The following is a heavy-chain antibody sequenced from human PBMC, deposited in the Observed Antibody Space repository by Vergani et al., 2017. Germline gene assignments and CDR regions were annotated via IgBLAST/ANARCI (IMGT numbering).Heavy chain of an antibody. V-gene: IGHV3-23*01. CDR3: AKSLKTTLLLFGNNFDY. CDR1: GFTFSSYA. CDR2: ISGIGGST. D-gene: IGHD1/OR15-1a*01. J-gene: IGHJ4*02. Sequence: EVQLLESGGGLVQPGGSLRLSCAASGFTFSSYAMSWVRQAPGKGLEWVSAISGIGGSTYYADSVKGRFTISRDNSKNTLYLQMNSLRAEDTAVYYCAKSLKTTLLLFGNNFDYWGQGTLVTVSS.